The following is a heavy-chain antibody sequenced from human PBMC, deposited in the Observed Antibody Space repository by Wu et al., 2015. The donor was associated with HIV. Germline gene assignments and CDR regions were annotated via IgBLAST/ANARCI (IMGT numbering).Heavy chain of an antibody. CDR2: ISGYSANT. CDR3: ARAGFMIFGVVTTKAYYMDV. D-gene: IGHD3-3*01. J-gene: IGHJ6*03. CDR1: GYTFTSHG. Sequence: QAQMVQSGAEVKKPGASVKVSCKAPGYTFTSHGITWVRQAPGQGLEWMGWISGYSANTNYAQKFQGRVTMTTDTSTSTGYMELRSLRSDDTAVYYCARAGFMIFGVVTTKAYYMDVWGKGTTVTVSS. V-gene: IGHV1-18*01.